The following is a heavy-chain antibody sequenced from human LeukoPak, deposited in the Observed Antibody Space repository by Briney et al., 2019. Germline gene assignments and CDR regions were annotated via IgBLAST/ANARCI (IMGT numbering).Heavy chain of an antibody. D-gene: IGHD1-26*01. CDR1: GGSFSGYY. Sequence: SETLSLTCAVYGGSFSGYYWSWIRQPPGKGLEWIGEINHSGSTNYAPSLKSRVTISVDTSKNQFSLKLSSVTAADTAVYYCARHALSGSYYENWGQGTLVTVSS. J-gene: IGHJ4*02. V-gene: IGHV4-34*01. CDR2: INHSGST. CDR3: ARHALSGSYYEN.